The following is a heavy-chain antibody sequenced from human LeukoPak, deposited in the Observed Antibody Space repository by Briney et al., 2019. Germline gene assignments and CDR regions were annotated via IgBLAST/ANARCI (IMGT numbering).Heavy chain of an antibody. CDR2: ISSSSSTI. J-gene: IGHJ4*02. Sequence: GGSLRLSCAASGFTFSSYSMNWVRQAPGKGLEWVSYISSSSSTIYYADSVKGRFTISRDNAKNSLYLQMNSLRAEDTAAYYCARDYITMIVVDWGQGTLVTVSS. CDR3: ARDYITMIVVD. V-gene: IGHV3-48*04. D-gene: IGHD3-22*01. CDR1: GFTFSSYS.